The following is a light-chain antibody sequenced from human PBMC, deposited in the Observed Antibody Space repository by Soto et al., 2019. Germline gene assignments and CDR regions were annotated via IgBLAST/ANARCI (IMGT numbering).Light chain of an antibody. CDR2: YAS. Sequence: DIQMTQSPSTVHASXGDRVTINCRARQRISSLLAWYQQKPGXATKLXIQYASTLESGVTSRFSSSGSGKEFTLTISSLQPDDFATYECQQYNSYSTFGQGTKVDIK. J-gene: IGKJ1*01. V-gene: IGKV1-5*01. CDR3: QQYNSYST. CDR1: QRISSL.